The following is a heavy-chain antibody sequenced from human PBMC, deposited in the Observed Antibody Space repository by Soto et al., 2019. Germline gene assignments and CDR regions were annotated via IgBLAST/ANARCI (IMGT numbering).Heavy chain of an antibody. J-gene: IGHJ4*02. D-gene: IGHD1-7*01. CDR3: ASRDPGTSVDY. Sequence: SETLSLTCAVSGGSFTSNNWWTWVRQPPGQGLEWIGEIYRTRSTNYNPSLKSRVTISLDKSENQFSLKVTSLTAADTAVYYCASRDPGTSVDYWGQGTLVTVSS. CDR2: IYRTRST. CDR1: GGSFTSNNW. V-gene: IGHV4-4*02.